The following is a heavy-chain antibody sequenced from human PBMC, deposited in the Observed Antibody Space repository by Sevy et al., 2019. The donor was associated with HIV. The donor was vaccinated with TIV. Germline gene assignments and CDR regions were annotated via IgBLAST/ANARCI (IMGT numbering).Heavy chain of an antibody. Sequence: SETLSLTCTVSGGSISSSSYYWGWIRQPPGKGLEWIGSIYYSGSTYYNPSLKSRVTISVDTSNNQFSRKLSSVTAADTAVYYCARQSPVNHYFDYWGQGTLVTVSS. D-gene: IGHD4-4*01. CDR2: IYYSGST. CDR3: ARQSPVNHYFDY. CDR1: GGSISSSSYY. J-gene: IGHJ4*02. V-gene: IGHV4-39*01.